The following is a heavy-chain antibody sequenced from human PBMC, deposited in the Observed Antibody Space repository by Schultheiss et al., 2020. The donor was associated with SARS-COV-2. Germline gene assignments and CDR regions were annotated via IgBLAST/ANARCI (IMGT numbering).Heavy chain of an antibody. V-gene: IGHV3-30*03. CDR3: ARGRKLGELLYLY. CDR2: ISYDGSNK. J-gene: IGHJ4*02. Sequence: GSLRLSCAASGFTFSSYGMHWVRQAPGKGLEWVAVISYDGSNKYYADSVKGRFTISRDNSKNTLYLQMNSLRAEDTAVYYCARGRKLGELLYLYWGQGTLVTVSS. CDR1: GFTFSSYG. D-gene: IGHD3-10*01.